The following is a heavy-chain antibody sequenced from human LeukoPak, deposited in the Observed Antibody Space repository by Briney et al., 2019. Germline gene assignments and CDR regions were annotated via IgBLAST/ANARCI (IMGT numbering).Heavy chain of an antibody. J-gene: IGHJ3*02. CDR1: GFTFSSYS. D-gene: IGHD4-23*01. V-gene: IGHV3-21*01. CDR2: ISSSSSYI. Sequence: TGGSLRLSCAASGFTFSSYSMNWVRQAPGKGLEWVSSISSSSSYIYYADSVKGRFTISRDNAKSSLYLQMNSLRAEDTAVYYCARGLAGGNHAFDIWGQGTMVTVSS. CDR3: ARGLAGGNHAFDI.